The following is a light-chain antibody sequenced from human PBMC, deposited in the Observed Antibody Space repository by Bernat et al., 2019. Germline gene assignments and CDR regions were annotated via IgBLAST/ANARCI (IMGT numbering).Light chain of an antibody. J-gene: IGKJ2*01. CDR3: HQYGSPFRS. Sequence: DIQMTQSPSSLSASVGDRVTITCRASQSISSYLNWYQQKPGKAPKLLIYAASSLQSGVPSRFSGTGSGTDFTLTINSLQPEDFATYYCHQYGSPFRSFGQGTTVEIK. CDR1: QSISSY. CDR2: AAS. V-gene: IGKV1-39*01.